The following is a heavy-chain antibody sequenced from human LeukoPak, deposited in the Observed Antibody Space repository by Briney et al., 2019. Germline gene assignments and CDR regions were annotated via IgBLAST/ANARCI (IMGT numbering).Heavy chain of an antibody. D-gene: IGHD3-10*01. V-gene: IGHV4-59*12. Sequence: SSETLSLTCTVSGGSISSYYWSWIRQPPGKGLEWIGYIYHSGSTYYNPSLKSRVTISVDRSKNQFSLKLSSVTAADTAVYYCAREPGFGETLDYWGQGTLVTVSS. J-gene: IGHJ4*02. CDR3: AREPGFGETLDY. CDR2: IYHSGST. CDR1: GGSISSYY.